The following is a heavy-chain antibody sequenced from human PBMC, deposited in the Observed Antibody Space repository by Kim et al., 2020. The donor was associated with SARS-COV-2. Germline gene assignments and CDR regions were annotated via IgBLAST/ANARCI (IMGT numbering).Heavy chain of an antibody. Sequence: GGSLRLSCAASGFTFSDYYMTWIRQAPGKGLDWVSYISSSGNTIYYTDSVKGRFTISRDNAKNSLYLQMNSLRAEDTAVYYCASVDAAMVFSSSKWGQGT. CDR2: ISSSGNTI. J-gene: IGHJ4*02. CDR1: GFTFSDYY. D-gene: IGHD5-18*01. V-gene: IGHV3-11*01. CDR3: ASVDAAMVFSSSK.